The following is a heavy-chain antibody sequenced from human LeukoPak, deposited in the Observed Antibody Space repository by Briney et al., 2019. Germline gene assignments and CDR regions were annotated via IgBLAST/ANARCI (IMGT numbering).Heavy chain of an antibody. V-gene: IGHV3-48*04. CDR3: ARGGAPTFGGVIDYYFDY. CDR1: GFTFNSYV. Sequence: QSGGSLRLSCAASGFTFNSYVINWVHQAPGKGLEWVSYISSSGSTIYYADSVKGRFTISRDNAKNSLYLQMNSLRAEDTAVYYCARGGAPTFGGVIDYYFDYWGQGTLVTVSS. J-gene: IGHJ4*02. D-gene: IGHD3-16*02. CDR2: ISSSGSTI.